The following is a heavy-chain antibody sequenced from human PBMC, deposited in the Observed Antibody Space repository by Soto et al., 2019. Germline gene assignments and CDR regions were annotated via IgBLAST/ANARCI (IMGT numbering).Heavy chain of an antibody. V-gene: IGHV3-48*02. J-gene: IGHJ5*02. CDR2: ISMSGDTV. CDR1: GFTFSSYS. Sequence: EVQLVESGGGLIQPGGSQRLSCAASGFTFSSYSMNWVRQAPGKGLEWVSYISMSGDTVYYADSVRGRFTISRDNAKGSLYLQMSSLRDEDPAVYYGTKGTDYDDSEGVSPNWFDHWGQGTLVTVTS. D-gene: IGHD3-10*01. CDR3: TKGTDYDDSEGVSPNWFDH.